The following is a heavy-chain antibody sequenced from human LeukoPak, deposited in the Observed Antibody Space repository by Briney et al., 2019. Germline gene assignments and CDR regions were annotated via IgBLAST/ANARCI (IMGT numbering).Heavy chain of an antibody. CDR2: IYTNGTT. V-gene: IGHV4-4*07. CDR1: GVSISSYQ. D-gene: IGHD5-18*01. J-gene: IGHJ6*03. CDR3: ARGTWFGGYSYGYGPDYYYYMDV. Sequence: SETLSLTCTVSGVSISSYQWNWIRQAAGKGLEWIGHIYTNGTTNYNPSLKSRVTMSVYTSKNPFSLRLSFVTAADTAVYYCARGTWFGGYSYGYGPDYYYYMDVWGKGTTVTVSS.